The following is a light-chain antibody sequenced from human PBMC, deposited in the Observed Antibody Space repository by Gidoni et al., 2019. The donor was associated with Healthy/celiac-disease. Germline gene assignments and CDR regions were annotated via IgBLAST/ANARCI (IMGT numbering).Light chain of an antibody. CDR1: KLGDKY. CDR3: QAWDSSTAV. V-gene: IGLV3-1*01. Sequence: SYELTQPPSVSVSTGQTASITCSGDKLGDKYACWYQQKPGQSPVLVIDQDSKRPSGIPERFSGSNAGNTATLTISGTQAMDEADYYCQAWDSSTAVFGGGTKLTVL. J-gene: IGLJ2*01. CDR2: QDS.